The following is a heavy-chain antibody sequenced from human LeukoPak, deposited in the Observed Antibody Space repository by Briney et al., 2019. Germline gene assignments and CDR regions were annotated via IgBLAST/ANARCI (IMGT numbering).Heavy chain of an antibody. J-gene: IGHJ3*01. CDR1: GFSISTYY. CDR3: VRAVHHNFYSDSSGYYGDAFDV. D-gene: IGHD3-22*01. Sequence: PGGSLRLSCEASGFSISTYYMSWVRQVPGKGLEWVSVIYSGGTIRYADSVKGRFTISKDNFKDTLNLQMNSLRADDTAVYYCVRAVHHNFYSDSSGYYGDAFDVWGQGTVVTVSS. CDR2: IYSGGTI. V-gene: IGHV3-53*01.